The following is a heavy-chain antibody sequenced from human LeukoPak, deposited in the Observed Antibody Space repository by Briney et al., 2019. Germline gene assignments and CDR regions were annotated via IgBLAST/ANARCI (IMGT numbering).Heavy chain of an antibody. CDR1: GDSIRSSSYY. CDR2: IYYTGTT. V-gene: IGHV4-39*07. CDR3: ARFRVAGTRYFDY. J-gene: IGHJ4*02. Sequence: PSETLSLTCTVSGDSIRSSSYYWGWIRQPPGKGRDWIGNIYYTGTTYYNPSLKSRVTISVDTSKNQFSLKLSSVTAADTAVYYCARFRVAGTRYFDYRGQGTLVTVSS. D-gene: IGHD6-19*01.